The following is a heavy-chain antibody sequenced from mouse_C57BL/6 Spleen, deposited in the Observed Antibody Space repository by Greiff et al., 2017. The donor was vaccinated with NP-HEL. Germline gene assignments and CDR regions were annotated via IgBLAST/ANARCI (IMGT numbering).Heavy chain of an antibody. CDR3: ARSYDGYYPYYAMDY. CDR1: GYTFTDYY. CDR2: IYPGSGNT. J-gene: IGHJ4*01. Sequence: QVQLKESGAELVRPGASVKLSCKASGYTFTDYYINWVKQRPGQGLEWIARIYPGSGNTYYNEKFKGKATLTAEKSSSTAYMQLSSLTSEDSAVYFCARSYDGYYPYYAMDYWGQGTSVTVSS. V-gene: IGHV1-76*01. D-gene: IGHD2-3*01.